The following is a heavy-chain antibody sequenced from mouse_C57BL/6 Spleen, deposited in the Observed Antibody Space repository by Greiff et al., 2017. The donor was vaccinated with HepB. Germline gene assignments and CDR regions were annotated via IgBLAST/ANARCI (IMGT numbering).Heavy chain of an antibody. CDR2: IHPNSGST. V-gene: IGHV1-64*01. Sequence: QVQLQQPGAELVKPGASVKLSCKASGYTFTSYWMHWVKQRPGQGLEWIGMIHPNSGSTNYNEKFKSKATLTVDKSSSQAYMQRSSLTSEDPAGDYCASVIYYPFDYWGQGTTLTVSS. D-gene: IGHD2-1*01. CDR1: GYTFTSYW. CDR3: ASVIYYPFDY. J-gene: IGHJ2*01.